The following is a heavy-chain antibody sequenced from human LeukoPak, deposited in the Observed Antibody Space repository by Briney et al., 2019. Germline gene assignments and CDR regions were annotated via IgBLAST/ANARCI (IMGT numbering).Heavy chain of an antibody. J-gene: IGHJ4*02. D-gene: IGHD5-12*01. CDR3: ARGYSAYDH. CDR1: GFTFSSSW. Sequence: GGSLRLSCAASGFTFSSSWMHWVRQAPGKGLVWVSRIKSDGSGTGYADSVKGRFTISRDNANNTLYLQMNSLRAEDTAVYYCARGYSAYDHWGQGTLVTVSS. CDR2: IKSDGSGT. V-gene: IGHV3-74*01.